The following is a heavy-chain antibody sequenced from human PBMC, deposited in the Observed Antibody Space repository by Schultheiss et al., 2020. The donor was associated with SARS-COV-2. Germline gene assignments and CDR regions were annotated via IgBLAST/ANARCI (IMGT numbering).Heavy chain of an antibody. D-gene: IGHD1-7*01. CDR1: GFTFSDYY. V-gene: IGHV3-11*01. J-gene: IGHJ4*02. CDR2: ISGSGSTT. CDR3: AKGPDWTYTDH. Sequence: GGSLRLSCAASGFTFSDYYMSWIRQAPGKGLEWVSHISGSGSTTYYADSVKGRFTISRDNAKNTLYLQMNSLRAEDTAVYYCAKGPDWTYTDHWGQGTLVTVSS.